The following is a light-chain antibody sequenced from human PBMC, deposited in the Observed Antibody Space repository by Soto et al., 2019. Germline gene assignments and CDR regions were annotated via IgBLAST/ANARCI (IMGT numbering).Light chain of an antibody. J-gene: IGKJ1*01. V-gene: IGKV1-39*01. CDR1: QSVSIY. Sequence: DVQMTQSPSSLSASVGDRVTITCRASQSVSIYLNWYQQKPGKAPNLLISAASSLQNGVPSRFRGSGSGTDFTLTISGLQPEDFATYYCQQSYRTPPWTVGQGTKVEIK. CDR2: AAS. CDR3: QQSYRTPPWT.